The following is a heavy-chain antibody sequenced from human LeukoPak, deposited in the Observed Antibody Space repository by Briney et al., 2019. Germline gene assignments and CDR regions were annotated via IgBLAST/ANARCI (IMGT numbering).Heavy chain of an antibody. CDR3: ARYVPRVTSGPKTFDC. CDR2: INDSGNT. V-gene: IGHV4-34*01. D-gene: IGHD2-15*01. J-gene: IGHJ4*02. Sequence: PSETLSLTCAVYGGSFSGYDWSWIRQSPGQGLEWIGEINDSGNTNFNPSLKSRVTLSIDTSTKQFSLQLSSVTAADTAVYYCARYVPRVTSGPKTFDCWGQGTLITVSP. CDR1: GGSFSGYD.